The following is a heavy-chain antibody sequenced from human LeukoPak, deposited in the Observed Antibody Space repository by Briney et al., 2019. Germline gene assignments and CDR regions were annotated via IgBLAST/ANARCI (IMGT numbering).Heavy chain of an antibody. CDR3: ARGGGYSSGWFGWFDP. V-gene: IGHV4-59*01. CDR1: GGSISSYY. J-gene: IGHJ5*02. Sequence: SETLSLTCTVSGGSISSYYWSWIRQPPGKGPEWIGYIYYSGSTNYNPSLKSRVTISVDTSKNQFSLKLSSVTAADTAVYYCARGGGYSSGWFGWFDPWGQGTLVTVSS. CDR2: IYYSGST. D-gene: IGHD6-19*01.